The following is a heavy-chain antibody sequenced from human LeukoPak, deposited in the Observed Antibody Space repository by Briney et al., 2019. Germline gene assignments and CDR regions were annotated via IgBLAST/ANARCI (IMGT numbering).Heavy chain of an antibody. D-gene: IGHD3-3*01. V-gene: IGHV3-33*01. Sequence: GMSLRLSCSASGFTFGSYGMHWVRQAPGKGLEWVALIWYHGNDVDYADSVRGRFTISRDNSKNTLYLQMNSVRAEDTAVYFCARDFWNEPSKYFDYWGQGTLVTVSS. J-gene: IGHJ4*02. CDR3: ARDFWNEPSKYFDY. CDR2: IWYHGNDV. CDR1: GFTFGSYG.